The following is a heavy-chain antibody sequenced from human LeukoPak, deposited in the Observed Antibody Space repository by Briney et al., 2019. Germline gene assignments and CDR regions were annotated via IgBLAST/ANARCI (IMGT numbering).Heavy chain of an antibody. D-gene: IGHD3-9*01. V-gene: IGHV1-2*02. Sequence: GASVKVSCKASGYTFTGYYMHWVRQAPGQGLEWMGWINPNSGGTNYAQKFQGRVTMTRDTSISTAYMELSRLRSDDTAVYYCARDAQLRYFDWLSNLSSGGAFDIWGQGTMVTVSS. CDR3: ARDAQLRYFDWLSNLSSGGAFDI. CDR1: GYTFTGYY. J-gene: IGHJ3*02. CDR2: INPNSGGT.